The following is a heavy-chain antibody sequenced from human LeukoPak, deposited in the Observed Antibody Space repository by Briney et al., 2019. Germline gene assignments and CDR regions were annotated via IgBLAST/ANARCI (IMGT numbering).Heavy chain of an antibody. CDR1: GGSISSYY. D-gene: IGHD5-12*01. CDR3: ASGYGDY. Sequence: SETLSLTCTVSGGSISSYYWSWIRQPPGKGLEWIGYIYYSGSTNYNPSLKSRVTISVDTSKNQFSLKLSSVTAADTAVYYCASGYGDYWGRGTLVTVSS. J-gene: IGHJ4*02. V-gene: IGHV4-59*01. CDR2: IYYSGST.